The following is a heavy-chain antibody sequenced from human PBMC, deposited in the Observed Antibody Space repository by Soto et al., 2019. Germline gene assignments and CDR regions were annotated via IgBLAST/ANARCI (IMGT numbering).Heavy chain of an antibody. CDR3: ARDKITIFGETSYYYMDV. CDR2: IKQDGSEK. V-gene: IGHV3-7*01. Sequence: GGSLRLSCAASGFTFRSYWMSWVRQAPGKGLEWVANIKQDGSEKYYVDSVKGRFTISRDNAKNSLYLQMNSLRAEDTAVYYCARDKITIFGETSYYYMDVWGKGTTVTVSS. D-gene: IGHD3-3*01. CDR1: GFTFRSYW. J-gene: IGHJ6*03.